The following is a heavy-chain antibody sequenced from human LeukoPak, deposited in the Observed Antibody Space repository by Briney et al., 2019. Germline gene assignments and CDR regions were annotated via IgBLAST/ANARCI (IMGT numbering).Heavy chain of an antibody. D-gene: IGHD5-12*01. J-gene: IGHJ4*02. CDR2: ISAYNGNT. V-gene: IGHV1-18*01. Sequence: GASVKVSCKASGYTFTSYGISWVRQAPGQGLEWVGWISAYNGNTNYAQKFQGRVTMTRDTSISTAYMELSRLRSDDTAVYYCARGAYSGYDPGLFDYWGQGTLVTVSS. CDR3: ARGAYSGYDPGLFDY. CDR1: GYTFTSYG.